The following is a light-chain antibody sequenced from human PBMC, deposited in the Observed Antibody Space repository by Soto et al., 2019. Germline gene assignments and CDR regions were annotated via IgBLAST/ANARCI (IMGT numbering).Light chain of an antibody. CDR1: SSNIGNNY. CDR2: ENN. J-gene: IGLJ3*02. CDR3: GTWDSSLSARV. V-gene: IGLV1-51*02. Sequence: QSVLTQPPSVSAAPGQKVTLSCSGSSSNIGNNYVSWYQQLPGTAPKLLIYENNKRPSGIPDRFSGSKSGTSATPGITGLQTGDEADYYCGTWDSSLSARVFGGGTKLTVL.